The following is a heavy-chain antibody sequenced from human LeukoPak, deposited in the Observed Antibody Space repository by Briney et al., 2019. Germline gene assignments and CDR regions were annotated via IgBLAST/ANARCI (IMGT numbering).Heavy chain of an antibody. CDR1: GYTFTSYG. J-gene: IGHJ6*03. CDR2: VDPSDGSR. V-gene: IGHV1-18*01. CDR3: ARDHKVGARGGLYSNYMDV. Sequence: GASVKVSCKASGYTFTSYGISWVRQAPGKGLEWMGGVDPSDGSRFYTEKFQGRVTMTEDTSTNTAYMELSSLRSGDTAVYYCARDHKVGARGGLYSNYMDVWGKGTTVTVSS. D-gene: IGHD1-26*01.